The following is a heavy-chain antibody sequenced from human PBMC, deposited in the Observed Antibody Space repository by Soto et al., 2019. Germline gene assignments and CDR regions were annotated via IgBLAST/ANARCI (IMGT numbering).Heavy chain of an antibody. CDR3: AKLVIVVVAATEYDAFDI. Sequence: GGSLRLSCAASGFTFSSYAMSWVRQAPGKGLEWVSAISGRGGSTYYADSVKGRFTISRDNSKNTLYLQMNSLRAEDTAVYYCAKLVIVVVAATEYDAFDIWGQGTMVTVSS. J-gene: IGHJ3*02. D-gene: IGHD2-15*01. CDR2: ISGRGGST. CDR1: GFTFSSYA. V-gene: IGHV3-23*01.